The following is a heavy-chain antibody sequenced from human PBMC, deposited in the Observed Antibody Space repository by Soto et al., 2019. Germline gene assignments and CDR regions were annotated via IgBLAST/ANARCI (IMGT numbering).Heavy chain of an antibody. V-gene: IGHV1-18*01. CDR1: GYTFSSYH. CDR3: ARVRFPGTAGYYVMDV. Sequence: ASVKVSCKASGYTFSSYHINWVRQAPGQGLEWISAYNGNTNYAQKLQGRVTMTTDTSPSTAYMELRSLRSDDTAVYYCARVRFPGTAGYYVMDVWGQGTTVTVSS. D-gene: IGHD6-25*01. CDR2: SAYNGNT. J-gene: IGHJ6*02.